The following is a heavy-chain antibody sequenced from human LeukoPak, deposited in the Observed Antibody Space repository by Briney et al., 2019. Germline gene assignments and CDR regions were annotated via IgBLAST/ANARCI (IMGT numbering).Heavy chain of an antibody. J-gene: IGHJ4*02. CDR2: INAGNGNT. Sequence: ASVKVSYKASGYTFTTYAMHWVRQAPGQRLECMGWINAGNGNTKYSQKFQDRVTITRDTSASTAYMELSSLRSEDTAVYYCARTTAMVTIFDYWGQGTLVTVSS. CDR3: ARTTAMVTIFDY. CDR1: GYTFTTYA. V-gene: IGHV1-3*01. D-gene: IGHD5-18*01.